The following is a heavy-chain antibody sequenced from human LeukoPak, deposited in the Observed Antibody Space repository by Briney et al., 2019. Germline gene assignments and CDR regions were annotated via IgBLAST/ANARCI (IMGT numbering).Heavy chain of an antibody. V-gene: IGHV1-46*01. CDR3: ARGGDGYDQIDY. CDR1: GNTFTRYY. Sequence: ASVKVSCKASGNTFTRYYMHWVRQAPGQGPEWMGIIKPSGGRTSYAQKFQARATMTRDTSTSTVYMELSSLRFEDTAVYYCARGGDGYDQIDYWGQGTLVTVSS. CDR2: IKPSGGRT. D-gene: IGHD5-24*01. J-gene: IGHJ4*02.